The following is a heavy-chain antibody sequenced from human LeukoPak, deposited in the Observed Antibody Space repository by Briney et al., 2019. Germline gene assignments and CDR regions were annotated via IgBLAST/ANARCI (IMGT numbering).Heavy chain of an antibody. Sequence: SETLSLTCTVSGGSISSSSYYWGWIRQPPGKGLEWIGRIYYSGSTYYNPSLKSRVTISVDTSKNQFSLKLSSVTAADTAVYYCARTPRARLGIIAVAGPYYFDYWGQGTLVTVSS. CDR1: GGSISSSSYY. CDR3: ARTPRARLGIIAVAGPYYFDY. V-gene: IGHV4-39*07. CDR2: IYYSGST. J-gene: IGHJ4*02. D-gene: IGHD6-19*01.